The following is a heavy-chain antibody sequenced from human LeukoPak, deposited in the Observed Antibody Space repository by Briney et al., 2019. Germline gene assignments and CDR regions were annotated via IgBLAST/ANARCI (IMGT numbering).Heavy chain of an antibody. J-gene: IGHJ3*02. Sequence: SVKVSCKASGGTFSSYAIIWVRQAPGQGLEWMGGIIPIFGTANYAQKFQGRVTITADESTSTAYMELSSLRSEDTAVYYCARASSGYYDDAFDIWGQGTMVTVSS. CDR2: IIPIFGTA. V-gene: IGHV1-69*13. CDR3: ARASSGYYDDAFDI. CDR1: GGTFSSYA. D-gene: IGHD3-22*01.